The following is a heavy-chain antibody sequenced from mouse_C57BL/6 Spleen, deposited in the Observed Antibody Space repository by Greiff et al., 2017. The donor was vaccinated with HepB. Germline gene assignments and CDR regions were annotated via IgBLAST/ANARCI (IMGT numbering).Heavy chain of an antibody. J-gene: IGHJ3*01. CDR3: ARSTDQAN. Sequence: VQLQQPGAELVKPGASVKLSCKASGYTFTSYWMQWVKQRPGQGLEWIGEIDPSDSYTNYNQKFKGKATLTVDTSSSTAYMQLSSLTSEDSAVYYCARSTDQANWGQGTLVTVSA. V-gene: IGHV1-50*01. CDR2: IDPSDSYT. CDR1: GYTFTSYW. D-gene: IGHD3-2*02.